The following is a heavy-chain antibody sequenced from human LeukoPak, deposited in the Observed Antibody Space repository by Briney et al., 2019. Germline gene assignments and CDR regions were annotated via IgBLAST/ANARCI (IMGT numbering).Heavy chain of an antibody. CDR1: GGSISSGDYY. CDR3: AREGGKQWLVFDY. V-gene: IGHV4-30-4*02. Sequence: SETPSLTCTVSGGSISSGDYYWSWIRQPPGKGLEWIGYIYYSGSTYYNPSLKSRVTLSMDTSKLQFSLKLTSVTAADTAVYYCAREGGKQWLVFDYWGQGALVTVSS. J-gene: IGHJ4*02. D-gene: IGHD6-19*01. CDR2: IYYSGST.